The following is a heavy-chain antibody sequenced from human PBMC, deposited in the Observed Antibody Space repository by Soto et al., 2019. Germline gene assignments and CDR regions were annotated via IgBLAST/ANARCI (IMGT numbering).Heavy chain of an antibody. CDR2: IKPDGSDT. J-gene: IGHJ4*02. CDR3: ATHHNYPLVY. D-gene: IGHD1-20*01. V-gene: IGHV3-7*01. CDR1: GFTFSAYS. Sequence: PGGSLRLSCAASGFTFSAYSMNWVRQAPGKGLEWVAQIKPDGSDTLYVDSMKGRFTISRDNSKNSLYLQMDSLRAEDTALYYCATHHNYPLVYWGQGALVTVSS.